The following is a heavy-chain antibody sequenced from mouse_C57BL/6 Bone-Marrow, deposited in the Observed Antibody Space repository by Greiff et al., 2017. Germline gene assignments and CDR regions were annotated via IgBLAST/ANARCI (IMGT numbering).Heavy chain of an antibody. CDR3: TAGSGYPYWYFDV. D-gene: IGHD3-1*01. V-gene: IGHV6-3*01. CDR2: IRLKSDNYAT. CDR1: GFTFSNYW. J-gene: IGHJ1*03. Sequence: EVMLVESGGGLVQPGGSMKLSCVASGFTFSNYWMNWVRQSPEKGLEWVAQIRLKSDNYATHYAESVKGRFTISRDDSKSSVYLQMNNLRAEDTGIYYCTAGSGYPYWYFDVWGTGTTVTVSS.